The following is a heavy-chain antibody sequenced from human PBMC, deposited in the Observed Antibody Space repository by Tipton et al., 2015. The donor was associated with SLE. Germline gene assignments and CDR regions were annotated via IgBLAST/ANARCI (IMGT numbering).Heavy chain of an antibody. J-gene: IGHJ4*02. V-gene: IGHV4-39*01. CDR2: IYYNGGT. Sequence: TLSLTCNVSGASISSSDYSWGWMRQPPGEGLEWIGTIYYNGGTHSNPSLKSRVSISEDTPKNQLSLKLISVTAADTAVYFCARLVGGYARWGQGTLVTVSS. CDR1: GASISSSDYS. D-gene: IGHD5-12*01. CDR3: ARLVGGYAR.